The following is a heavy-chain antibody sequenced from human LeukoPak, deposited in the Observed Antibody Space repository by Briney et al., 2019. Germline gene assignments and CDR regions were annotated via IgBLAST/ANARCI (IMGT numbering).Heavy chain of an antibody. V-gene: IGHV1-18*01. J-gene: IGHJ5*02. CDR2: ISAYNGDT. CDR1: GYTFISYG. D-gene: IGHD3-9*01. Sequence: ASVKVSCKASGYTFISYGISWVRQAPGQGLEWMGWISAYNGDTNYAQKFQGRVTMTTDTSTSTAYMELRSLRSDDTAVYYCARDYAILTGYYGHNWYNPWGQGTLVIVSS. CDR3: ARDYAILTGYYGHNWYNP.